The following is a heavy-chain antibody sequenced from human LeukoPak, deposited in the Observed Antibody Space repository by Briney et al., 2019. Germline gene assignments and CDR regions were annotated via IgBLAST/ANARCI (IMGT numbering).Heavy chain of an antibody. CDR3: ARGYSYVYNY. V-gene: IGHV1-8*01. Sequence: ASVKVSCKASGYTFTSYDINWVRQAPGQGLEWMGWINPNSGDTGYAKKFQGKVTMTRNTSISTAYMEVSSLRSEDTAVCYCARGYSYVYNYWGQGTLVTVSS. D-gene: IGHD5-18*01. CDR2: INPNSGDT. CDR1: GYTFTSYD. J-gene: IGHJ4*02.